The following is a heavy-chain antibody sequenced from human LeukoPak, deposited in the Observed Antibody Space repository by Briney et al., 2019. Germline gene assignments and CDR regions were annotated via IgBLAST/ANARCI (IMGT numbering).Heavy chain of an antibody. Sequence: GGSLRLSCTGSGVTLSSYGMHWVRQAPGKGLEWVAVTSYDGSNEYYADSVRGRFTISRDTSKNTVYLQMNSLTTEDTAVYYCAKDSSRWAFDYWGQGILVTVSS. CDR3: AKDSSRWAFDY. V-gene: IGHV3-30*18. D-gene: IGHD6-13*01. CDR2: TSYDGSNE. J-gene: IGHJ4*02. CDR1: GVTLSSYG.